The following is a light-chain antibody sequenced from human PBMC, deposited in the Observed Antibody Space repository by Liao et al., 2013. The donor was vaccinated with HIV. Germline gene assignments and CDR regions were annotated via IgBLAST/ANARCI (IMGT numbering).Light chain of an antibody. V-gene: IGLV3-21*01. J-gene: IGLJ2*01. Sequence: SYELTQSPSVSVAPGKTATITCGGNNIGSKSVHWYQQKPGQAPVVVIDHNTDRPSGIPERISGSNSGNTATLTISGTQPVDEAEYFCQAWDSSAEVVFGGGTKLTVL. CDR1: NIGSKS. CDR3: QAWDSSAEVV. CDR2: HNT.